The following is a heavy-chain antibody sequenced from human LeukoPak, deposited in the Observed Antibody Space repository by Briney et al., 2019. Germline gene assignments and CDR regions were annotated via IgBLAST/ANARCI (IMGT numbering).Heavy chain of an antibody. CDR1: GYTLTELS. J-gene: IGHJ4*02. V-gene: IGHV1-24*01. D-gene: IGHD3-22*01. CDR3: ATDRAYHDSSGYTDY. Sequence: ASVKVSCKVSGYTLTELSMHWVRQAPGKGLEWMGGFDPEDGETIYAQKFQGRVTMTEDTSTDTAYMELSSLRSEDTAVYYCATDRAYHDSSGYTDYWGQGTLVTVSS. CDR2: FDPEDGET.